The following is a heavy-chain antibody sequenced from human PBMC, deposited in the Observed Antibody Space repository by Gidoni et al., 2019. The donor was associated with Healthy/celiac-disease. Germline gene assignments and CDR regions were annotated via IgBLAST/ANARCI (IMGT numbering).Heavy chain of an antibody. J-gene: IGHJ4*02. CDR3: ARRYCSSTSCPYYFVS. CDR2: ISVNSGSI. V-gene: IGHV3-9*01. Sequence: EVKLVESGRGLVRPGRSLRLSWEASGFTFDDYAMHWVRQAPWKGLEWVSGISVNSGSIGYAYSLKGRCTISRDNAKNSLYLQMNSLRAEDTALYYCARRYCSSTSCPYYFVSWGQGTLVTVSS. D-gene: IGHD2-2*01. CDR1: GFTFDDYA.